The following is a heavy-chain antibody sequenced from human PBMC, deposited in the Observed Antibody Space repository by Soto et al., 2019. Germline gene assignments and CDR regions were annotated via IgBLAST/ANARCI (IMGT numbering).Heavy chain of an antibody. CDR2: ISAYNGNT. J-gene: IGHJ5*02. V-gene: IGHV1-18*04. CDR1: GYTFTSYG. Sequence: ASVKVSCKASGYTFTSYGISWVRQAPGQGLEWMGWISAYNGNTNYAQKLQGRVTMTTDTSTSTAYMELRSLRSDDTAVHYCARRIAAACTRWFAPWGQGTLVTVSS. D-gene: IGHD6-13*01. CDR3: ARRIAAACTRWFAP.